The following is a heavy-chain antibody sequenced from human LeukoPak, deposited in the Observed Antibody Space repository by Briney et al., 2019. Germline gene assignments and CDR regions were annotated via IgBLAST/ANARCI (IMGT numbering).Heavy chain of an antibody. Sequence: GGSLRLSCAASGFTFNTYGMHWVRQAPGKGLEWVSFMSYDGSYKYYADSVKGRFTISRDTSKNTLYLQMNSLRAEDTAVYYCTKDSSGAIDYWGQGTLVTVSS. V-gene: IGHV3-30*18. CDR2: MSYDGSYK. CDR3: TKDSSGAIDY. CDR1: GFTFNTYG. J-gene: IGHJ4*02. D-gene: IGHD6-25*01.